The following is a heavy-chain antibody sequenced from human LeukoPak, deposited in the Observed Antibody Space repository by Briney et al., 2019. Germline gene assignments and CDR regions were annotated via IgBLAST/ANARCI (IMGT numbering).Heavy chain of an antibody. CDR3: AREVNYYDSSGYYLDY. Sequence: GASVKVSCKASGYTFTGYYMHWVRQAPGQGLEWMEWINPNSGGTNYAQKFQGRVTMTRDRSISTAYMELSRLRSDDTAVYYCAREVNYYDSSGYYLDYGGQGTLVTVSS. CDR2: INPNSGGT. CDR1: GYTFTGYY. J-gene: IGHJ4*02. D-gene: IGHD3-22*01. V-gene: IGHV1-2*02.